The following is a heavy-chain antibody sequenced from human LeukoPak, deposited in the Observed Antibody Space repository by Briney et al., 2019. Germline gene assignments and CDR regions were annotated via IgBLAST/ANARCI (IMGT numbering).Heavy chain of an antibody. V-gene: IGHV3-30-3*01. J-gene: IGHJ4*02. CDR2: ISYDGSNK. Sequence: GGSLRLSCAASGFTFSSYAMHWVRQAPGKGLEWVAVISYDGSNKYYADSVKGRFTISRDNSKNTLYLQMNSLRAEDTAVYYCARSSLIVPAAIIDYWGQGTLVTVSS. D-gene: IGHD2-2*02. CDR1: GFTFSSYA. CDR3: ARSSLIVPAAIIDY.